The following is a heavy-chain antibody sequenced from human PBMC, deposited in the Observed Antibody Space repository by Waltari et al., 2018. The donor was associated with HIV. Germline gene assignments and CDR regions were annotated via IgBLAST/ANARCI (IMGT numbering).Heavy chain of an antibody. CDR3: ARAVQGYCSGGSCENYFDY. CDR1: GGSIRRSSYY. V-gene: IGHV4-39*01. Sequence: LQMQGSGPGLVKPSEHLSPTCTVSGGSIRRSSYYCGWAREPLRKGLEWIGSIYYSGSAYYNPSINSRVTISEGTSKNQFSLKLSSVTAAGTAVYYCARAVQGYCSGGSCENYFDYWGQGTLVTVSS. J-gene: IGHJ4*02. D-gene: IGHD2-15*01. CDR2: IYYSGSA.